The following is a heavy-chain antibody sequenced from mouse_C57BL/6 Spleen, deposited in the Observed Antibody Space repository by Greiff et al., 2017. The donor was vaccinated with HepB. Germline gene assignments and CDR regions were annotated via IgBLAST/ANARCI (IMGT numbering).Heavy chain of an antibody. CDR2: IHPNSGST. J-gene: IGHJ2*01. Sequence: VQLQQSGAELVKPGASVKLSCKASGYTFTSYWMHWVKQRPGQGLEWIGMIHPNSGSTNYNEKFKSKATLTVDKSSSTAYMQLSSLTSEDSAVYYCAREGYYGSPYYFDYWGQGTTLTVSS. CDR3: AREGYYGSPYYFDY. V-gene: IGHV1-64*01. CDR1: GYTFTSYW. D-gene: IGHD1-1*01.